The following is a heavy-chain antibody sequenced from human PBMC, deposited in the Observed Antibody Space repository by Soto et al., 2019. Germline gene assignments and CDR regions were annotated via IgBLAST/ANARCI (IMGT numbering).Heavy chain of an antibody. V-gene: IGHV1-24*01. D-gene: IGHD1-20*01. CDR1: GYTLTELS. J-gene: IGHJ4*02. Sequence: ASVKVSCKVSGYTLTELSMHWVRQAPGKGLEWMGGFDPEDGETIYAQKFQGRVTMTGDTSTDTAYMELSSLRSEDTAVYYCATGISGTDCGYWGQGTLVTVSS. CDR3: ATGISGTDCGY. CDR2: FDPEDGET.